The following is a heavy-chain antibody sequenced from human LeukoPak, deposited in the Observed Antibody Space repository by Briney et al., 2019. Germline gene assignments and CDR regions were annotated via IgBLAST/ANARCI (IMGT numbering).Heavy chain of an antibody. J-gene: IGHJ4*02. D-gene: IGHD3-22*01. CDR3: ARGGRYYDSSGYSYALDY. CDR1: GFTFSSYG. CDR2: ISYDGSNK. V-gene: IGHV3-30*03. Sequence: GRSLRLSCAASGFTFSSYGMHWVRQAPGKGLEWVAVISYDGSNKYYADSVKGRFTISRDNSKNTLYLQMNSLRAEDTAVYYCARGGRYYDSSGYSYALDYWGQGTLVTVSS.